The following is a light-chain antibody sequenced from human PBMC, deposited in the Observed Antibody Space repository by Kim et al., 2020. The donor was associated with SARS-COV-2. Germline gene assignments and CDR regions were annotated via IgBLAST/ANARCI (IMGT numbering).Light chain of an antibody. CDR3: QQTNNLPYT. CDR2: AAY. V-gene: IGKV1-12*01. CDR1: QDFRSW. Sequence: DIQMTQSPSFVSASVGDRVTISCRASQDFRSWLSWYQQRPGQAPRLLIYAAYNLQTGVPSRFSGSGSGTDFTLTISSLQPEDFATYYCQQTNNLPYTFGQGTKLEI. J-gene: IGKJ2*01.